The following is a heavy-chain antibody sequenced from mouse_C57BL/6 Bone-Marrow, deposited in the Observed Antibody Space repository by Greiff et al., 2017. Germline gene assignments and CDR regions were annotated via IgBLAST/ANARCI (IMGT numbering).Heavy chain of an antibody. CDR3: VISLYYYGSSWFAY. Sequence: EVQRVESGGGLVQPKGSLKLSCAASGFSFNTYAMNWVRQAPGKGLEWVARIRSKSNNYATYYADSVKDRFTISRDDSESMLYLQMNNLKTDDTAMYYCVISLYYYGSSWFAYWGQGTLVTVSA. J-gene: IGHJ3*01. CDR2: IRSKSNNYAT. D-gene: IGHD1-1*01. V-gene: IGHV10-1*01. CDR1: GFSFNTYA.